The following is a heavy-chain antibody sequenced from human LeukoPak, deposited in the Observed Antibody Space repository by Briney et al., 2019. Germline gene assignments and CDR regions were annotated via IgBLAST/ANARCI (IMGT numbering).Heavy chain of an antibody. J-gene: IGHJ4*02. D-gene: IGHD3-22*01. Sequence: GASVKVSCKASGGTFSSYAISWVRQAPGQGLEWMGGIIPIFGTANYAQKFQGRVTITADESTSTAYMELSSLRSEDTAVYYCWVEGRITMIVVDTGYFDYWGQGTLVTVSS. V-gene: IGHV1-69*13. CDR3: WVEGRITMIVVDTGYFDY. CDR2: IIPIFGTA. CDR1: GGTFSSYA.